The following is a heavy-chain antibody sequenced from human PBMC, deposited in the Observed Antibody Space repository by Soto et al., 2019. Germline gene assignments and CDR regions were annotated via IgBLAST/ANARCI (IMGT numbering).Heavy chain of an antibody. CDR2: MKPNSGNT. Sequence: ASVKVSCKASGYTFTRHDINWARQATEQGLECMGWMKPNSGNTGYGEKFQGRVSMTRDTAIGTAYRELSSLRSEDTAVYYCARGRYYDFWSMDVWGQGTTVTVSS. CDR1: GYTFTRHD. J-gene: IGHJ6*02. V-gene: IGHV1-8*01. CDR3: ARGRYYDFWSMDV. D-gene: IGHD3-3*01.